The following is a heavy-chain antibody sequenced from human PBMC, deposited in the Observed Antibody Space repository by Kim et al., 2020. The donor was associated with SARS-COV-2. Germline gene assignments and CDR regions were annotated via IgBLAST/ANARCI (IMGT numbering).Heavy chain of an antibody. J-gene: IGHJ4*02. CDR3: ARVLGFSSGWYFDY. CDR1: EFTVSGNY. Sequence: GGSLRLSCAGSEFTVSGNYMGWVRQAPGTGLQWVSIIYGGGSTDYADSVKGRFTLSGDNSRNILYLQMNSLRAEDTAVYYCARVLGFSSGWYFDYWGQGTLVTVSS. D-gene: IGHD6-19*01. V-gene: IGHV3-66*01. CDR2: IYGGGST.